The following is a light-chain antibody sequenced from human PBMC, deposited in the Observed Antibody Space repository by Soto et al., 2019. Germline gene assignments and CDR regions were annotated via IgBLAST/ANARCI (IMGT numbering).Light chain of an antibody. CDR2: GAS. CDR3: QQYNSSLFT. J-gene: IGKJ3*01. Sequence: EIVLTQSPGTLSLSPGERATLSCRASQSVSSSYLAWYQQKPGQAPRLLIYGASSRATVIPDRFSGSGSGTDFTLTISRLQPEDFAVYYCQQYNSSLFTFGPGTKVDIK. CDR1: QSVSSSY. V-gene: IGKV3-20*01.